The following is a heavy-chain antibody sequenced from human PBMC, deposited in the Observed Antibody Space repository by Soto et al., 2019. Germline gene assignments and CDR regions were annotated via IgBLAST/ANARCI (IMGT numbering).Heavy chain of an antibody. CDR3: AKDLAPYGHEYFQH. D-gene: IGHD4-17*01. CDR2: ISYDGNNK. V-gene: IGHV3-30*18. J-gene: IGHJ1*01. Sequence: QVQLVESGGGVVQPGRSLRLSCAASGFTFSSYAMHWVRQAPGKGLEWVAVISYDGNNKYYADSVKGRFTISRDNSKNTLYLQMNSLRADDTAVYYCAKDLAPYGHEYFQHWGQGTLVTVSS. CDR1: GFTFSSYA.